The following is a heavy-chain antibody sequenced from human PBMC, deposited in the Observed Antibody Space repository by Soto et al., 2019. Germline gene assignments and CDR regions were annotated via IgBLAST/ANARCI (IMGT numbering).Heavy chain of an antibody. Sequence: SGPTLVNPTQTLTLTCTFSGFSLSTSGMCVSWIRQPPGKALEWLALIDWDDDKYYSTSLKTRLTISKDTSKNQVVLTMTNMDPVDTATYYCARICLPVYYYYYGMDVWGQGTTVTVSS. CDR3: ARICLPVYYYYYGMDV. V-gene: IGHV2-70*01. CDR1: GFSLSTSGMC. CDR2: IDWDDDK. J-gene: IGHJ6*02.